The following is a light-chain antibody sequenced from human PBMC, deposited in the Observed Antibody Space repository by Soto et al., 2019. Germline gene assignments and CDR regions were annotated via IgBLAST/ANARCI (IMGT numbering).Light chain of an antibody. J-gene: IGLJ1*01. V-gene: IGLV2-8*01. CDR2: AVN. Sequence: QSALAQPPSASGSPGQSVTISCTGTSSDVGGYQYVSWYQQYPGKAPQLMLYAVNKRPSGVPDRFSGSRSGNTASLTVSGLQAEDEADYYCSSYAGSNNYVFGTGTKVTVL. CDR3: SSYAGSNNYV. CDR1: SSDVGGYQY.